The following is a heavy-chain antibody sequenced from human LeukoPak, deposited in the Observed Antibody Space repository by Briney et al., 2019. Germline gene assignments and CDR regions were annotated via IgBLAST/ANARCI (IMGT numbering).Heavy chain of an antibody. J-gene: IGHJ4*02. V-gene: IGHV3-21*01. CDR3: ARLPMDTAMVSEYYFDY. Sequence: PGGSLRLSCAASGFTFSSYSMNWVRQAPGKGLEWVSSISSSSSYIYYAVSVKGRFTISRDNAKNSLYLQMNSLRAEDTAVYYCARLPMDTAMVSEYYFDYWGQGTLVTVSS. CDR2: ISSSSSYI. D-gene: IGHD5-18*01. CDR1: GFTFSSYS.